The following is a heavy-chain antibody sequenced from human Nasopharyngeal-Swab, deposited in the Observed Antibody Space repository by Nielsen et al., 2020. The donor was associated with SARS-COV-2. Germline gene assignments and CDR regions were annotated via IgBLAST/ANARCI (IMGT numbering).Heavy chain of an antibody. CDR2: ISYDGSNK. CDR1: GFTFSSYG. CDR3: ARDPRGGYYYYYGMDV. D-gene: IGHD3-10*01. Sequence: GESLKISCAASGFTFSSYGMHWVRQAPGKGLEWVAVISYDGSNKYHADSVKGRFTISRDNSKNTLYLQMNSLRAEDTAVYYCARDPRGGYYYYYGMDVWGQGTTVTVSS. J-gene: IGHJ6*02. V-gene: IGHV3-30*03.